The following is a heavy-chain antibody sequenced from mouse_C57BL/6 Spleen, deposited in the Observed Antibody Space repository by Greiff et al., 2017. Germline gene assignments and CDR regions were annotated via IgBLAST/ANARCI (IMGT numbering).Heavy chain of an antibody. CDR3: TEGVGDYPMDY. CDR2: IRLKSDNYAT. J-gene: IGHJ2*01. D-gene: IGHD2-4*01. Sequence: EVQRVESGGGLVQPGGSMKLSCVASGFTFSNYCMNWVRQSPEKGLEWVAQIRLKSDNYATHYAESVKGRFTISRADSKSSVSLQMNDLGAEDTGIDYGTEGVGDYPMDYWGQGTTLTVSS. V-gene: IGHV6-3*01. CDR1: GFTFSNYC.